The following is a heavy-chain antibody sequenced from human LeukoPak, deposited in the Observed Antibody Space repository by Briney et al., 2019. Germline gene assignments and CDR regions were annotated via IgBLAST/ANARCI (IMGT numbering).Heavy chain of an antibody. J-gene: IGHJ4*02. V-gene: IGHV4-59*01. Sequence: SETLSLTCTVSGGSISSYYWSWIRQPPGKGLEWIGYIYYSGSTNYNPSLKSRVTISVDTSKNQFSLKLSSVTAADTAVYYCARVRIYGSGSYQTYYFDCWGQGTLVTVSS. CDR1: GGSISSYY. CDR3: ARVRIYGSGSYQTYYFDC. CDR2: IYYSGST. D-gene: IGHD3-10*01.